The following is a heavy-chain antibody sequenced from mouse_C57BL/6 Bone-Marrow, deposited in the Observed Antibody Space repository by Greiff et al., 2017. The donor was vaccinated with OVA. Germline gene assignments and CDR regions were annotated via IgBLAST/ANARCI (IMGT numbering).Heavy chain of an antibody. V-gene: IGHV3-6*01. D-gene: IGHD1-1*01. J-gene: IGHJ1*03. CDR3: ARERYYYGSSPCWYFDV. Sequence: EVKLQESGPGLVKPSQSLSLTCSVTGYSITSGYYWNWIRQFPGNKLEWMGYISYDGSNNYNPSLKNRISITRDTSKNQFFLKLNSVTTEDTATYYCARERYYYGSSPCWYFDVWGTGTTVTVSS. CDR1: GYSITSGYY. CDR2: ISYDGSN.